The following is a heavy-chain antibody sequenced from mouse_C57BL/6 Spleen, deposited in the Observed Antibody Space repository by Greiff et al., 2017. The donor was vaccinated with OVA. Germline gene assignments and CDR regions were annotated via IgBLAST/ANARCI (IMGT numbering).Heavy chain of an antibody. CDR3: ERVGKHGAMDY. D-gene: IGHD2-1*01. J-gene: IGHJ4*01. Sequence: QVQLQQPGAELVRPWSSVKLSCKASGYTFTSYSMHWVQQRPIQGLEWIGNIYPSDSETHCNQQFKDKATVSVDKASSTAYMQLSSLTSEDSAVYYCERVGKHGAMDYWGQGTSVTVSS. V-gene: IGHV1-52*01. CDR2: IYPSDSET. CDR1: GYTFTSYS.